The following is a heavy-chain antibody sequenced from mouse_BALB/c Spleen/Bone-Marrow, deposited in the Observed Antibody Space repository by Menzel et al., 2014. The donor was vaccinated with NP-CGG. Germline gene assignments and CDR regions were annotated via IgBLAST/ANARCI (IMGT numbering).Heavy chain of an antibody. V-gene: IGHV1-80*01. CDR3: ARSGYGSSYDY. CDR1: GYVFSAYW. D-gene: IGHD1-1*01. CDR2: IYPGDGDT. Sequence: QVQLQQSGAELVRPGSSVKISCKASGYVFSAYWTNWVKQRPGQGLEWIGQIYPGDGDTNYNGKFKGTATLTADKSSSTAYMQLSSLTSEDSAVYFCARSGYGSSYDYWGQGTTLTVSS. J-gene: IGHJ2*01.